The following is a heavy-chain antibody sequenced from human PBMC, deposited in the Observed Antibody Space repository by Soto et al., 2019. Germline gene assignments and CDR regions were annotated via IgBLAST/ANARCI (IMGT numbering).Heavy chain of an antibody. J-gene: IGHJ4*02. CDR3: AKDKGYGYGIDY. D-gene: IGHD5-18*01. CDR1: GFTFSSYG. V-gene: IGHV3-30*18. CDR2: ISYDGSNK. Sequence: PGGSLRLSCAASGFTFSSYGMHWVRQAPGKGLEWVAVISYDGSNKYYADSVKGRFTISRDNSKNTLYLQMNSLRAEDTAVYYCAKDKGYGYGIDYWGQGTLVTVSS.